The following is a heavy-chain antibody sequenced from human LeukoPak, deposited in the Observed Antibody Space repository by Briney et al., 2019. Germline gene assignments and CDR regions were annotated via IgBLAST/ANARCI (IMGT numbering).Heavy chain of an antibody. V-gene: IGHV1-69*13. CDR3: AREVEYSSSYFDY. CDR1: GGTFSSYA. J-gene: IGHJ4*02. Sequence: ASVKVSCKASGGTFSSYATSWVRQAPGQGLEWMGGIIPIFGTANYAQKFQGRVTITADESTSTAYMELSSLRSEDTAVYYCAREVEYSSSYFDYWGQGTLVTVSS. CDR2: IIPIFGTA. D-gene: IGHD6-6*01.